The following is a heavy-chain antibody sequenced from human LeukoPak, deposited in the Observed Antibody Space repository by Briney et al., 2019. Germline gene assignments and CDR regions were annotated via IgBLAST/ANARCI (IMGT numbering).Heavy chain of an antibody. CDR3: ARDYDSSGQIDY. CDR1: GYTFTSYG. CDR2: ISAYNGNT. J-gene: IGHJ4*02. Sequence: DSVNVSCKASGYTFTSYGLSWVRQAPGHGLEWMGWISAYNGNTNYAQKLQGRVTMTTDTSTSTAYMVLRSLRSDDTAVYYCARDYDSSGQIDYWGQGTLVTVSS. V-gene: IGHV1-18*01. D-gene: IGHD3-22*01.